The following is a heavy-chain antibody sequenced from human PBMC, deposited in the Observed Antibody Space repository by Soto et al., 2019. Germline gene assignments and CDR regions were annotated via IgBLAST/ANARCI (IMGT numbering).Heavy chain of an antibody. V-gene: IGHV3-7*03. CDR2: IKQDGSEK. CDR1: GFTFSSYW. Sequence: EVQLVESGGGLVQPGGSLRLSCAASGFTFSSYWMSWVRQAPGKGLEWVANIKQDGSEKYYVDSVKGRFTISRDNAKNSLYLQMNSLRAEDTAVHYCARGAAAAAYPFDYWGQGTLVTVSS. J-gene: IGHJ4*02. D-gene: IGHD6-13*01. CDR3: ARGAAAAAYPFDY.